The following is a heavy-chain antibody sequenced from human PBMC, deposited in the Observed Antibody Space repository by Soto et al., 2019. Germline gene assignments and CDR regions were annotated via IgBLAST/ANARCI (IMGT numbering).Heavy chain of an antibody. CDR2: INHTGGT. V-gene: IGHV4-34*09. J-gene: IGHJ4*02. D-gene: IGHD2-15*01. Sequence: SETLSLTCAVYGGSVNGYYWNWIRQPPGKGLEWIGEINHTGGTHYNPSLKSRVSISLDTSKNQFSLKLSFVTAADTAMYYCARTKCSGGSCYSWSLDYWGQGTLVTVSS. CDR1: GGSVNGYY. CDR3: ARTKCSGGSCYSWSLDY.